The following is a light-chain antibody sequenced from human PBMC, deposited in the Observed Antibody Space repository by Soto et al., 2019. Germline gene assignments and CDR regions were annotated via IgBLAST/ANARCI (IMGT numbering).Light chain of an antibody. V-gene: IGKV3-15*01. J-gene: IGKJ1*01. CDR2: AVS. CDR1: QSVSSN. Sequence: EIMMTQSPGTLSASPGERATLSCRASQSVSSNLAWYQQKPGQAPRLLIYAVSTRATGIPARFSGSGSGTEFTRTISSLQSEDFAVYYGQQYNKWPLTFGEGTKVEIK. CDR3: QQYNKWPLT.